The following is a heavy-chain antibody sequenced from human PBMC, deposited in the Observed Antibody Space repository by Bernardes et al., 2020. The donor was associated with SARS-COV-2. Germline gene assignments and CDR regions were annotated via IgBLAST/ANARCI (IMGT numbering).Heavy chain of an antibody. CDR1: GFSVSDNY. J-gene: IGHJ3*02. CDR2: TYSGCST. V-gene: IGHV3-53*01. CDR3: ARGWDYHYDMSNAFDI. Sequence: GGSLRLSCTASGFSVSDNYLIWVRQGPGKGLEWVSVTYSGCSTYYADSVKGRFTIYRDLSQNTLYVQMNSLRAEDTAVYYCARGWDYHYDMSNAFDIWGQGTMVTVSS. D-gene: IGHD3-16*01.